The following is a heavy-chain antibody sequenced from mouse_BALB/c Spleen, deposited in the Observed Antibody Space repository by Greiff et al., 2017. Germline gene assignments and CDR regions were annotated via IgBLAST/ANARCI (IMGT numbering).Heavy chain of an antibody. CDR3: ARDGYYGYAMDY. D-gene: IGHD2-3*01. CDR2: ILPGSGST. J-gene: IGHJ4*01. V-gene: IGHV1-9*01. Sequence: VQLQQSGAELMKPGASVKISCKATGYTFSSYWIEWVKQRPGHGLEWIGEILPGSGSTNYNEKFKGKATFTADTSSNTAYMQLSSLTSEDSAVYYCARDGYYGYAMDYWGQGTSVTVSS. CDR1: GYTFSSYW.